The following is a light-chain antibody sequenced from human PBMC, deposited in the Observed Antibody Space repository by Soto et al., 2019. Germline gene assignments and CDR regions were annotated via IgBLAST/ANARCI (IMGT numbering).Light chain of an antibody. Sequence: DLQLTQSPSFLSASVGDRVTITCRASQGISSYLAWYQQKPGTAPKLLIFAASTLQNGVPSRFSGIDSETEFTLTISSLKPEDFSTYYCLHLNSYSPDTFGPGTKVDIK. CDR3: LHLNSYSPDT. V-gene: IGKV1-9*01. CDR1: QGISSY. J-gene: IGKJ3*01. CDR2: AAS.